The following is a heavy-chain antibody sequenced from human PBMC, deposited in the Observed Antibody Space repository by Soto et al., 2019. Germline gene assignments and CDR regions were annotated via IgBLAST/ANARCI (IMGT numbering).Heavy chain of an antibody. J-gene: IGHJ5*02. CDR3: ASEGGKYNWFDP. V-gene: IGHV3-48*01. Sequence: GGSLRLSCAASGFTFSSYSMNWVRQAPGKGLEWVSYISSSSSAIYYADSVMGRFTISRDNAKNSLYLQMNSLRAEDTAVYYCASEGGKYNWFDPWGQGTLVTVSS. D-gene: IGHD3-16*01. CDR1: GFTFSSYS. CDR2: ISSSSSAI.